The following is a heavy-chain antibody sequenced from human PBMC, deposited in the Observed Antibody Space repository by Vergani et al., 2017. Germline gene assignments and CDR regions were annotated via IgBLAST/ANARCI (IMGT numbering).Heavy chain of an antibody. J-gene: IGHJ4*02. D-gene: IGHD2-15*01. V-gene: IGHV4-61*02. CDR1: GGSINIGVYY. Sequence: QVQLQESGPGLLKPSQTLSLTCIVSGGSINIGVYYWSWIRQPAGKGPEWIGHIHTGGSTDLNPSFKSRVSISVDTSKSQFSLKLNSVTVADTAVYYCARSRPYCTSGSCPAIWGQGTLVTVSS. CDR3: ARSRPYCTSGSCPAI. CDR2: IHTGGST.